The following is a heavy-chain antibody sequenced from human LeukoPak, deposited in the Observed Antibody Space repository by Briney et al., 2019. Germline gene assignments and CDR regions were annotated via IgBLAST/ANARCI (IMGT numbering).Heavy chain of an antibody. CDR3: ARDHSGSYQRAFDI. V-gene: IGHV3-66*02. D-gene: IGHD1-26*01. Sequence: PGGSLRLSCAVSAFTVSSNYVSWVRQAPGKGLEWVSVIYGGGSTNYADYVKGRFTISRDNSKNTLYLQMNSLRAEDTAVYYCARDHSGSYQRAFDIWGQGKMVTVSS. CDR2: IYGGGST. J-gene: IGHJ3*02. CDR1: AFTVSSNY.